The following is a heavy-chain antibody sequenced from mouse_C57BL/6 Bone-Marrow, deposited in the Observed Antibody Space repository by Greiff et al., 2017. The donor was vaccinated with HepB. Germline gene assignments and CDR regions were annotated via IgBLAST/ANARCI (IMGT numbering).Heavy chain of an antibody. CDR1: GYSITSGYY. D-gene: IGHD4-1*01. CDR2: ISYDGSN. J-gene: IGHJ3*01. V-gene: IGHV3-6*01. CDR3: ARDPGRGFAY. Sequence: EVQLQESGPGLVKPSQSLSLTCSVTGYSITSGYYWNWIRQFPGNKLEWMGYISYDGSNNYKPSLKNRISITRDTSKNQFFLKLNSVTTEDTATYYCARDPGRGFAYWGQGTLVTVSA.